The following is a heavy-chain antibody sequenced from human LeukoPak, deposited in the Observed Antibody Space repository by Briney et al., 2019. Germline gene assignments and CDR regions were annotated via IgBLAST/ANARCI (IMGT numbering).Heavy chain of an antibody. D-gene: IGHD6-13*01. CDR3: ARGSTKARYSSSPFDY. CDR2: ISAYNGNT. CDR1: GYTFTSYG. J-gene: IGHJ4*02. V-gene: IGHV1-18*01. Sequence: ASVKVSCKASGYTFTSYGISWVRQAPGQGLEWMGWISAYNGNTNYAQKLQGRVTMTTDTYTSTAYMELRSLRSDDTAVYYCARGSTKARYSSSPFDYWGQGTLVTVSS.